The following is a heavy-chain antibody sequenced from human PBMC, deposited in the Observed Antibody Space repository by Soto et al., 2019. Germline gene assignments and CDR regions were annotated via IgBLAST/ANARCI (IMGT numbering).Heavy chain of an antibody. CDR3: ARDPGIAARPSLYYFDY. D-gene: IGHD6-6*01. CDR1: GDSVSSNSAA. J-gene: IGHJ4*02. CDR2: TYYRSKWYN. Sequence: QVQLQQSGPGLVKPSQTLSLTCAISGDSVSSNSAAWNWIRQSPSRGLEWLGRTYYRSKWYNDYEVSVKSRITINPDTSKNQFSLQLNTVTPEDTAVYYCARDPGIAARPSLYYFDYWGQGTLVTVSS. V-gene: IGHV6-1*01.